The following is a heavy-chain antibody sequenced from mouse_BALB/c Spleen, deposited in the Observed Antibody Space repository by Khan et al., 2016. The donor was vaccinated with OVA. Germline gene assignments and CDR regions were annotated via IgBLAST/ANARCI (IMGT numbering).Heavy chain of an antibody. CDR1: GYTFSSYW. V-gene: IGHV1-7*01. CDR3: ARDRIDY. Sequence: QVRLQQSGAEQAKPGASVKMSCKTSGYTFSSYWMHWVKQRPGQGLEWIGYINPTSGYTEYNEKFKDKATLSADKSSSTAYMQLTSLTSEDSAVYYCARDRIDYWGQGTTLTSPQ. J-gene: IGHJ2*01. CDR2: INPTSGYT.